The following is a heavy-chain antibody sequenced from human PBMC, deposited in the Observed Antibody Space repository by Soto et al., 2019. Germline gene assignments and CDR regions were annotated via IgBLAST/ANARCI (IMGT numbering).Heavy chain of an antibody. CDR3: AAWPRSSWFDY. Sequence: EVQLVESGGGLVQPGESLRLSCVGSGFTFNSYWMGWVRQAPGKGPQWVANIGRDGSEKSYVDSLKGRFTISRDNARRSVPLQLNSLGVEDTAVYYCAAWPRSSWFDYWGRGILVTVSS. J-gene: IGHJ4*02. CDR1: GFTFNSYW. D-gene: IGHD6-13*01. CDR2: IGRDGSEK. V-gene: IGHV3-7*05.